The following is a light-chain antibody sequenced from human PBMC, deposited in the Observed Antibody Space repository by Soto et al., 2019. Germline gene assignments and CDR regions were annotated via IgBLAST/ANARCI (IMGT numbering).Light chain of an antibody. J-gene: IGLJ3*02. V-gene: IGLV2-11*01. Sequence: QSALTQPRSVSGSPGQSVTISCTGTSSDVGSYNFVSWYQQHPGKAPKLMIYDVSKRPSGVPDRFSGSKSGNTASLTISRLQAEDEADYYCCSYAGSYTWVFGGGTKRTVL. CDR1: SSDVGSYNF. CDR3: CSYAGSYTWV. CDR2: DVS.